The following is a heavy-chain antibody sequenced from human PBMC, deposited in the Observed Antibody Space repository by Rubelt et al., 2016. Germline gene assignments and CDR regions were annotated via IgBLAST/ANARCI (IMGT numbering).Heavy chain of an antibody. D-gene: IGHD6-13*01. CDR3: AKHSSSFFLAWFDP. V-gene: IGHV3-23*04. Sequence: EVQLVESGGGLVKPGGSLRLSCAASGFTFSSYAMSWVRQAPRKGLEWVSAISGSGGSTYYADSVKCRFTISRDNSKNTLYLQMNSLRAEDAAVYYCAKHSSSFFLAWFDPWGQGTLVTVSS. CDR1: GFTFSSYA. J-gene: IGHJ5*02. CDR2: ISGSGGST.